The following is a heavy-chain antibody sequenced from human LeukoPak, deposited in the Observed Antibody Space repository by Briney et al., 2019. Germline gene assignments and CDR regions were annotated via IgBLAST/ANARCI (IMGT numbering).Heavy chain of an antibody. CDR3: ARLYCMSAGCYEIY. CDR2: IYYNGST. Sequence: SETLSLTCTVSGGSISGYSWSWIRQPPGKGLEYIGYIGYIYYNGSTNHNPSLKSRVTISLDSSKNVFSLRLTSVTAADTATYYCARLYCMSAGCYEIYWGQGTLVTVSS. V-gene: IGHV4-59*08. D-gene: IGHD2-15*01. J-gene: IGHJ4*02. CDR1: GGSISGYS.